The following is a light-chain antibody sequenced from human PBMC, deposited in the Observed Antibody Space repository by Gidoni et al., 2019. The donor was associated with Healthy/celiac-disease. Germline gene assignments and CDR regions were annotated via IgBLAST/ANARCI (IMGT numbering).Light chain of an antibody. J-gene: IGKJ5*01. CDR3: QQRRNWPL. Sequence: EIVLTQSPATLSLSPGERATLSCRASQSVSSYSAWYQQKPGQAPRLLIYDASNRATGIPARCSGSGSGTDFTLTISSLEPEDLAVYYCQQRRNWPLFGQGTRLEIK. V-gene: IGKV3-11*01. CDR2: DAS. CDR1: QSVSSY.